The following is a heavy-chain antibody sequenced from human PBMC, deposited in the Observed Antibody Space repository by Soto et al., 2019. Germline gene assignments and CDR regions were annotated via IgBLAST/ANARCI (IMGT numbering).Heavy chain of an antibody. CDR1: GFTFSSYA. Sequence: QVQLVESGGGVVQPGRSLRLSCAASGFTFSSYAMHWVRQAPGKGLEWVAVISYDGSNKYYADSVKGRFTISRDNSKNTLYLQMNSPRAEDTAVYYCAREAYCGGDCSRGLDYWGQGTLVTVSS. CDR2: ISYDGSNK. J-gene: IGHJ4*02. V-gene: IGHV3-30-3*01. D-gene: IGHD2-21*02. CDR3: AREAYCGGDCSRGLDY.